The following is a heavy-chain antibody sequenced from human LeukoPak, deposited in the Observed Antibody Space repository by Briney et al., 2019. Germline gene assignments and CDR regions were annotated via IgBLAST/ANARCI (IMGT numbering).Heavy chain of an antibody. D-gene: IGHD2-8*01. CDR2: FDPEDGET. Sequence: ASVKVSCKVSGYTLTELSMHWVRQAPGKGLEWMGGFDPEDGETIYAQKFQVRVTMTEDTSTDTAYMELSSLRSEDTAVYYCATYCTNGVCYFGNYWGQGTLVTVSS. J-gene: IGHJ4*02. CDR3: ATYCTNGVCYFGNY. V-gene: IGHV1-24*01. CDR1: GYTLTELS.